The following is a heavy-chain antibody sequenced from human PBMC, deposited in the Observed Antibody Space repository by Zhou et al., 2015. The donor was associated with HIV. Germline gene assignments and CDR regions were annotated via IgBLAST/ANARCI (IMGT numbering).Heavy chain of an antibody. V-gene: IGHV3-33*01. Sequence: QVQLVESGGGVVQPGRSLRLSCAASGFTFSSYGMYWVRQAPGKGLEWVAVIWYDGSNKYYADSVKGRFTISRDNSKNTLYLQMNSLRAEDTAVYYCARAGTLITMILPNYFDYWGQGTLVTVSS. CDR2: IWYDGSNK. CDR3: ARAGTLITMILPNYFDY. CDR1: GFTFSSYG. D-gene: IGHD3-22*01. J-gene: IGHJ4*02.